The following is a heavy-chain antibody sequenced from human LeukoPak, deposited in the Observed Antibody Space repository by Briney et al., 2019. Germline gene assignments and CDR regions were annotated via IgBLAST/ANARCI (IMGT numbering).Heavy chain of an antibody. J-gene: IGHJ4*02. Sequence: SETLSLTCTVSGGSISSYFWSWIRQPPGKGLEWIGYIYYTGSTSYNPSLKSRVTISVDTSKNQLSLKLSSVTAADTAVYYCASAELLGPLDYWGQGTLVTVSS. CDR1: GGSISSYF. CDR2: IYYTGST. V-gene: IGHV4-59*01. CDR3: ASAELLGPLDY. D-gene: IGHD1-26*01.